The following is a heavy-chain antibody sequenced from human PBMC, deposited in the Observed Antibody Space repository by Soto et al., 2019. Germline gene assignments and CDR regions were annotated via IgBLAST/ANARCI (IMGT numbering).Heavy chain of an antibody. CDR3: AREVGWFDP. D-gene: IGHD2-2*01. Sequence: PSETLSLTCTVSGGSISSYYWSWIRQPPGKGLEWIGYIYYSGSTNYNPSLKSRVTISVDTSKNQFSLKLSSVTAADTAVYYCAREVGWFDPWGQGTLVTVSS. J-gene: IGHJ5*02. CDR1: GGSISSYY. CDR2: IYYSGST. V-gene: IGHV4-59*01.